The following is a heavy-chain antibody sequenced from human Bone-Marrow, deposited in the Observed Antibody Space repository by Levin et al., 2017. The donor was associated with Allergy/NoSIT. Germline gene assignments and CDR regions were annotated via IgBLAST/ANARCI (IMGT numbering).Heavy chain of an antibody. CDR1: GGTFTNYA. CDR3: VRSRGYCSGLSCPWPDYHYYGMDV. CDR2: IIPIFGSA. V-gene: IGHV1-69*13. Sequence: SVKVSCKASGGTFTNYAISWVRQAPGQGLEWMGGIIPIFGSANYAQKFQGRVTITADESTSTAYMELSSLRFEDTAVYYCVRSRGYCSGLSCPWPDYHYYGMDVWGQGTTVTVSS. D-gene: IGHD2-15*01. J-gene: IGHJ6*02.